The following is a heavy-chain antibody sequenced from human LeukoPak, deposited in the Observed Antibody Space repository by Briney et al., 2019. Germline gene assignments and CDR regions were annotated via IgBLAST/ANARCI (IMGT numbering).Heavy chain of an antibody. CDR2: INGYGSIT. CDR3: ARDDPTVTTGPPVGS. V-gene: IGHV3-74*01. D-gene: IGHD4-17*01. CDR1: GFTFETYW. J-gene: IGHJ4*02. Sequence: GGSLRLSCAAPGFTFETYWMHWVRQAPGKGLEWVSCINGYGSITNYADSVKGRFTISRDNAKNTLYLQMNSLRVEDTAVYYCARDDPTVTTGPPVGSWGQGTLVTVSS.